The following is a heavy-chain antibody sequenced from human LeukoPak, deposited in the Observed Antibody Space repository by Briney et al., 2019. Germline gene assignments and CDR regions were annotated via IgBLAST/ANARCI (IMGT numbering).Heavy chain of an antibody. V-gene: IGHV1-69*02. J-gene: IGHJ4*02. Sequence: SVKVSCKASGDTFSTYTINWVRQAPGQGLEWMGRIIPLLGKANYAQKFQGRVTITADKSTSTAYMDLGSLRSDDTAVYYCAILPAADGSSSADYWGQGTPVTVSS. CDR1: GDTFSTYT. CDR3: AILPAADGSSSADY. CDR2: IIPLLGKA. D-gene: IGHD6-13*01.